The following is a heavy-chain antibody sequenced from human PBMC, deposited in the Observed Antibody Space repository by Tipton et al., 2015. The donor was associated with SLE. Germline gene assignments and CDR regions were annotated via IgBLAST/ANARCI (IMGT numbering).Heavy chain of an antibody. V-gene: IGHV4-4*02. CDR1: GGPISSSNW. CDR3: ARVARADSSGYLFGY. D-gene: IGHD3-22*01. J-gene: IGHJ4*02. Sequence: TLSLTCAVSGGPISSSNWWSWVRQPPGKGLEWIGEIYHSGSTNYNPPLKSRVTISVDKSKNQFSLKLSSVTPADTAVYYCARVARADSSGYLFGYWGQGTLVTVSS. CDR2: IYHSGST.